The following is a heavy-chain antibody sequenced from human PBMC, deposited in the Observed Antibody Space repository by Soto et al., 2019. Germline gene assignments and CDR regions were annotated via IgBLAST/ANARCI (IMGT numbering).Heavy chain of an antibody. CDR1: GFTFSNYW. CDR2: INSDGSVS. V-gene: IGHV3-74*03. J-gene: IGHJ6*03. Sequence: EVQLVESGGGLVQPGGSLRLSCAASGFTFSNYWMYWVRQAPGKGLEWVSRINSDGSVSTYADSVKGRLTISRDNVKNTLYLPMDSLRAEDTAVYYCARGDCVGGSCYSLAGSFYYYMDAWGKGTTVTV. D-gene: IGHD2-15*01. CDR3: ARGDCVGGSCYSLAGSFYYYMDA.